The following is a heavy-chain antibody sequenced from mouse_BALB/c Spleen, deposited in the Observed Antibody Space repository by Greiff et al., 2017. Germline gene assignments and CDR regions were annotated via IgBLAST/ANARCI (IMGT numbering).Heavy chain of an antibody. CDR3: TRDGYYAMDY. V-gene: IGHV5-6-4*01. CDR1: GFTFSSYT. J-gene: IGHJ4*01. CDR2: ISSGGSYT. Sequence: EVQRVESGGGLVKPGGSLKLSCAASGFTFSSYTMSWVRQTPEKRLEWVATISSGGSYTYYPDSVKGRFTISRDNAKNTLYLQMSSLKSEDTAMYYCTRDGYYAMDYWGQGTSVTVSS.